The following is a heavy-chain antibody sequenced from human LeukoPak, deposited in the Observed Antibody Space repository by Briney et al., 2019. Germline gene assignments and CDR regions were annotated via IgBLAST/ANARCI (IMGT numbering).Heavy chain of an antibody. V-gene: IGHV1-18*01. CDR1: GYTFTSYG. D-gene: IGHD6-13*01. CDR3: ARDGGQQLVVWYFDL. CDR2: ISAYNGNT. J-gene: IGHJ2*01. Sequence: ASVKVSCKASGYTFTSYGISWVRQAPGQGLEWMGWISAYNGNTSYAQKLQGRVTMTTDTSTSTAYMELRSLRSDDTAVYYCARDGGQQLVVWYFDLWGRGTLVTVSS.